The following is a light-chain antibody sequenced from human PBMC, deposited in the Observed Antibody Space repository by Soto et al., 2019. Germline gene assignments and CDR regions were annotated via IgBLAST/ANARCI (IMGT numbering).Light chain of an antibody. CDR1: HSLLHITGETF. V-gene: IGKV2D-29*02. J-gene: IGKJ5*01. Sequence: DFVMTQTPLSLSVAPGQPASISCKSSHSLLHITGETFLFWYLQKPGQSPQLLIYEVSTRVSGVPDRFSGSGSGTDFTLEISRVETDDVGIYYCMQSTQLPPTFGQGTRLEI. CDR3: MQSTQLPPT. CDR2: EVS.